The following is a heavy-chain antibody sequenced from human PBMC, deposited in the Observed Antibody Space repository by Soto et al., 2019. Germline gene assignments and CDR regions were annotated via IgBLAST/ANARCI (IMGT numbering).Heavy chain of an antibody. CDR3: ARTPFRLTLGTVLHYFDS. J-gene: IGHJ4*02. CDR1: GASIGTNNW. D-gene: IGHD7-27*01. CDR2: VYHSGTT. Sequence: SETLSLTCAVSGASIGTNNWWSWVRQPPGKGLEWIGEVYHSGTTNCNPSLKSRVTISIDNSKNQFSLRLTSVTAADTAVYYCARTPFRLTLGTVLHYFDSWGQGTLVTVSS. V-gene: IGHV4-4*02.